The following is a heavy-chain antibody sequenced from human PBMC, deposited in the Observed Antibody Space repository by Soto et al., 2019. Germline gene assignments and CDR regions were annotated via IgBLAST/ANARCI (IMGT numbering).Heavy chain of an antibody. V-gene: IGHV1-69*13. Sequence: SVKVSCKASGGTFSSYAISWVRQAPGQGLEWMGWIIPIFGTANYAQKFQGRVTITADESTSTAYMELSSLRSEDTAVYYCARGNFYVDTAMALDYWGQGTLVTVSS. J-gene: IGHJ4*02. CDR1: GGTFSSYA. D-gene: IGHD5-18*01. CDR3: ARGNFYVDTAMALDY. CDR2: IIPIFGTA.